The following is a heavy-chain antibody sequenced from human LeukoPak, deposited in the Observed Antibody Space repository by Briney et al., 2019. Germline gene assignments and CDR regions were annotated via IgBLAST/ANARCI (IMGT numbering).Heavy chain of an antibody. CDR2: IYYSGST. D-gene: IGHD3-10*01. J-gene: IGHJ5*02. CDR3: ARGGYYGSGNDFRFDP. V-gene: IGHV4-61*01. Sequence: SETLSLTCTVSDGSIISSSYYWSWIRQPPGKGLEWIGYIYYSGSTNYKPSLKSRVTISVDTSKNQFSLKLSSVTVADTAVYYCARGGYYGSGNDFRFDPWGQGTLVTVSS. CDR1: DGSIISSSYY.